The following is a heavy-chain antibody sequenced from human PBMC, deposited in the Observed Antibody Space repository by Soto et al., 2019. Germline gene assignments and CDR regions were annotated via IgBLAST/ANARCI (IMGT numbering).Heavy chain of an antibody. CDR2: ISAYNGNT. J-gene: IGHJ4*02. V-gene: IGHV1-18*01. CDR1: GYTFTNYG. D-gene: IGHD3-22*01. Sequence: QVQLVQSGAEVKKPGASVKVSCKASGYTFTNYGISWVRQAPGQGLEWMGWISAYNGNTNYAQKLQGRVTMTTDTATGTAYMELRSLRSDDTAVDYCAGSYYYDPPGGHFDYWGQGTLVTVAS. CDR3: AGSYYYDPPGGHFDY.